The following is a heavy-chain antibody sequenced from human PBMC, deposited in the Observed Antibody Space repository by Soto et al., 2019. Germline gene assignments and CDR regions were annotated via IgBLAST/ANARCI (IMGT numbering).Heavy chain of an antibody. J-gene: IGHJ4*02. Sequence: PGESLKISCKASGYSFTSYWISWVRQMPGKGLEWMGRIDPSDSYTNYSPSFQGHVTISADKSISTAYLQWSSLKASDTAMYYCARLEMGSSWYHSSRFLDYWGQGTLVTVSS. CDR3: ARLEMGSSWYHSSRFLDY. CDR1: GYSFTSYW. D-gene: IGHD6-13*01. CDR2: IDPSDSYT. V-gene: IGHV5-10-1*01.